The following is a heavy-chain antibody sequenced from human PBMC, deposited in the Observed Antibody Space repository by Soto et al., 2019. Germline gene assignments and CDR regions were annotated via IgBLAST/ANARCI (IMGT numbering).Heavy chain of an antibody. D-gene: IGHD1-1*01. J-gene: IGHJ5*02. V-gene: IGHV1-2*02. CDR2: INPKTGAT. CDR3: ARGLAITVKTGSHWFDP. Sequence: ASVKVSCKASGYTFTDYYLDWVRQAPGHGLEWMGWINPKTGATKSAQKFRGRVSMTRDTSISTAYMELSRLTSDDTAIYYCARGLAITVKTGSHWFDPWGQGTPVTVSS. CDR1: GYTFTDYY.